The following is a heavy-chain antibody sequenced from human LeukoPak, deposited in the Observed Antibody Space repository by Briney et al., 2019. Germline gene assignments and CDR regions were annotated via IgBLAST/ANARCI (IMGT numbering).Heavy chain of an antibody. D-gene: IGHD3-22*01. CDR1: GGSINSSTYY. Sequence: SSETLSLTCTVSGGSINSSTYYWSWIRQPPGKGLEWIGEINHSGSTNYNPSLKSRVTISVDTSKNQFSLKLSSVTAADTAVYYCASLDSSGYYGFDYWGQGTLVTVSS. CDR3: ASLDSSGYYGFDY. V-gene: IGHV4-39*07. J-gene: IGHJ4*02. CDR2: INHSGST.